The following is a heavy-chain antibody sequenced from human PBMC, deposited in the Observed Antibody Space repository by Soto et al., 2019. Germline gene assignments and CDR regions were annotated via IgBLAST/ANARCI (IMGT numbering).Heavy chain of an antibody. V-gene: IGHV3-21*01. J-gene: IGHJ6*02. CDR2: ISSSSSYI. Sequence: GGSLRLSCAASGFTFSSYSMNWVRQAPGKGLEWVSSISSSSSYIYYADSVKGRFTISRDNAKNSLYLQMNSLSAEDTAVYYCARALAGGYGDYYYYYYGMDVWGQGTTVTVSS. CDR1: GFTFSSYS. D-gene: IGHD4-17*01. CDR3: ARALAGGYGDYYYYYYGMDV.